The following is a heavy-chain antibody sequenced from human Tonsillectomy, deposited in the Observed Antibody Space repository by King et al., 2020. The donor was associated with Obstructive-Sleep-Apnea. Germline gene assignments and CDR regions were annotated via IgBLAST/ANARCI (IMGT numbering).Heavy chain of an antibody. Sequence: VQLQESGPGLVKPSETLSLTCTVSGYSISSGYYWGWIRQPPGRGLEWIGSIYHSGSTYYNPSLKSRVTISVDTSKNQFSLKLSSVTAADTAVYYCARARQYSSSWYVGNWFDPWGRGTLVTVSS. CDR2: IYHSGST. V-gene: IGHV4-38-2*02. D-gene: IGHD6-13*01. CDR3: ARARQYSSSWYVGNWFDP. J-gene: IGHJ5*02. CDR1: GYSISSGYY.